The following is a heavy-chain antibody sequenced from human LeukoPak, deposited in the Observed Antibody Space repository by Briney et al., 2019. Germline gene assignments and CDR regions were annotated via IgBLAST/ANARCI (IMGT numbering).Heavy chain of an antibody. Sequence: GGSLRLSCEASGVTVSSFEINWVRQAPGKGLEWVSYISSSGGTMDYADSVKGRFTVSRDNGKKLVHLQLNSLRAEDTAVYYCARDPFIVGATNFDYWGQGTLVTVSS. V-gene: IGHV3-48*03. D-gene: IGHD1-26*01. CDR1: GVTVSSFE. CDR3: ARDPFIVGATNFDY. CDR2: ISSSGGTM. J-gene: IGHJ4*02.